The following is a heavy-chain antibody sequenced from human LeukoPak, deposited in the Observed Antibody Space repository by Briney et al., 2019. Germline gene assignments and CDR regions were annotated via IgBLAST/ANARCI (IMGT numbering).Heavy chain of an antibody. CDR3: AKGRRGSGGYYYFDY. J-gene: IGHJ4*02. V-gene: IGHV4-59*12. Sequence: PSETLSLTCTVSGGSISSYYWSWIRQPPGKGLEWIGYFHYSGTTNYNPSLKSRVTMSLDTSKNQFSLKLSSVTAADTAVYYCAKGRRGSGGYYYFDYWGQGTLVTVSS. D-gene: IGHD3-10*01. CDR2: FHYSGTT. CDR1: GGSISSYY.